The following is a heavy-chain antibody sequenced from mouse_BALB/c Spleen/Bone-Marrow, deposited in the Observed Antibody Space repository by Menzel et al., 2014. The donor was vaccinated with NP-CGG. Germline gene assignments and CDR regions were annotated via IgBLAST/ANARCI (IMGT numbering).Heavy chain of an antibody. CDR1: GFSLTDYG. CDR3: AKLGRSYYYFDV. CDR2: IWGGGST. D-gene: IGHD1-1*01. Sequence: VQLVESGPGLVAPSQSLSITCTVSGFSLTDYGVSWIRQPPGKGLEWLGVIWGGGSTYYNSALKSRLSISKDNSKSQVFLKMNSLQTVDSAMYYGAKLGRSYYYFDVWGAGTTVTVSS. J-gene: IGHJ1*01. V-gene: IGHV2-6-5*01.